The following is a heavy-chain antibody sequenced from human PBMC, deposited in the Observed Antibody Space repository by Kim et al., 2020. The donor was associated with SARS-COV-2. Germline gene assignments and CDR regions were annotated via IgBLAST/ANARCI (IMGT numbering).Heavy chain of an antibody. D-gene: IGHD2-15*01. J-gene: IGHJ4*02. CDR3: VRHGPLGYCSGGRRCPWAV. CDR1: GYKFTDYW. Sequence: GESLRISCEASGYKFTDYWISWVRQMPGKGLEWMGMIDPSDSYSEFSPPFQGHVSLSADESSDTAYLHWSFLKASDTAFYYCVRHGPLGYCSGGRRCPWAVWGQGTLVSVSS. CDR2: IDPSDSYS. V-gene: IGHV5-10-1*01.